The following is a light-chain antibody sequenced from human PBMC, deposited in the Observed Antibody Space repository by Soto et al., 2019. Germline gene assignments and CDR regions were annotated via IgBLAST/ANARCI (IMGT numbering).Light chain of an antibody. CDR3: SSYASSTTVV. V-gene: IGLV2-14*01. J-gene: IGLJ2*01. CDR1: SSDVGGYNY. CDR2: EVR. Sequence: QSVLTQHASVSGSPGQSITISCTGTSSDVGGYNYVSWYQQHPAKAPKLMIFEVRNRPSGVSYRFSGSRSGNTAYLTTSGLQAEDEADYYCSSYASSTTVVFGGGTKLTVL.